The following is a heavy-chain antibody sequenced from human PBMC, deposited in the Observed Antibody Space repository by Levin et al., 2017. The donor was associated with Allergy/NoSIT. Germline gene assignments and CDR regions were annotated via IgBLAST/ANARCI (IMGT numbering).Heavy chain of an antibody. V-gene: IGHV2-70*17. J-gene: IGHJ6*02. CDR1: GFSLTTSGMC. D-gene: IGHD5-18*01. CDR2: IDWDDDK. Sequence: ESGPTLVKPTQTLTLTCTVSGFSLTTSGMCVTWIRQPPGKALEWLARIDWDDDKFYSTSLQTRLTISKDTSKNQVVLTMTNMDPVDTATYYCPRIPHLGYNYGYYYGMDVWGPGTTVTVSS. CDR3: PRIPHLGYNYGYYYGMDV.